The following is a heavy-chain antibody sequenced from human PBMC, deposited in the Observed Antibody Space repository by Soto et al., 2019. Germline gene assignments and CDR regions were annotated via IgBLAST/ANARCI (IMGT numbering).Heavy chain of an antibody. J-gene: IGHJ4*02. CDR2: IIPILGIA. CDR1: GGTFSSYT. CDR3: ASQGGYSGYPYYFDY. V-gene: IGHV1-69*02. Sequence: ASVKVSCKASGGTFSSYTISWVRQAPGQGLEWMGRIIPILGIANYAQKFQGRVTITADKSTSTAYMELSSLRSEDTAVYYCASQGGYSGYPYYFDYWGQGTLVTVSS. D-gene: IGHD5-12*01.